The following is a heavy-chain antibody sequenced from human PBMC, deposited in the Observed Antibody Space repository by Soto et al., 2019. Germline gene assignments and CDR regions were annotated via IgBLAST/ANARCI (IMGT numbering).Heavy chain of an antibody. CDR3: ARGGASGATTNY. CDR1: GGSITRYY. Sequence: SGSLPLTFTVSGGSITRYYWSWLRQPPGKGLEWIGNIYYSGVTDYNPSLKSRVNMSVDTSRERFSLKLSSVTAADTAIYHCARGGASGATTNYWGRGTLGT. CDR2: IYYSGVT. J-gene: IGHJ4*02. V-gene: IGHV4-59*01. D-gene: IGHD3-10*01.